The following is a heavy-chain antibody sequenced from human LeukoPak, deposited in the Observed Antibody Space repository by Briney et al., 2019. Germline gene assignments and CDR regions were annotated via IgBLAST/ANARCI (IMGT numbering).Heavy chain of an antibody. CDR3: AKDLGPYYGAYGYNWFDP. V-gene: IGHV3-23*01. Sequence: GGSLRLSCAASGFTFSSYAMSWVRQAPGKGLEWVSAISGSGGSTYYADSVKGRFTISRDNSKNTLYLQMNSLRAEDTAVYYCAKDLGPYYGAYGYNWFDPWGQGTLVTVSS. CDR2: ISGSGGST. J-gene: IGHJ5*02. CDR1: GFTFSSYA. D-gene: IGHD4-17*01.